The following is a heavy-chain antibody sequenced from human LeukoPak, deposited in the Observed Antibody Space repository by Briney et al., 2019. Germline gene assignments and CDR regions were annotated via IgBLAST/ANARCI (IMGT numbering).Heavy chain of an antibody. J-gene: IGHJ4*02. CDR2: ISGNGDIT. V-gene: IGHV3-23*01. Sequence: PGGSLRLSCAASGFTLSDYYMSWIRQAPGKGLEWVSTISGNGDITYYADSVKGRFTISRDNSKNTLSVQMNSLRGEDTAVYYCAKDRNYYGSGSYYEYWGQGTLVTVSS. CDR3: AKDRNYYGSGSYYEY. D-gene: IGHD3-10*01. CDR1: GFTLSDYY.